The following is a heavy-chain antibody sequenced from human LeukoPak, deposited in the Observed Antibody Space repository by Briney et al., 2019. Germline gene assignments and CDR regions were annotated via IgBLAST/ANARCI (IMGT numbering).Heavy chain of an antibody. CDR2: IKQDGSEK. D-gene: IGHD2-2*01. CDR1: GFTFSSYW. CDR3: AREGTSWLNWFDP. V-gene: IGHV3-7*01. J-gene: IGHJ5*02. Sequence: GGSLRLSCAASGFTFSSYWMSWVRQAPGKGLEWVANIKQDGSEKYYVDSVKGRFTISRDNAKNSLYLQMNGLRAEDTAVYYCAREGTSWLNWFDPWGQGTLVTVSS.